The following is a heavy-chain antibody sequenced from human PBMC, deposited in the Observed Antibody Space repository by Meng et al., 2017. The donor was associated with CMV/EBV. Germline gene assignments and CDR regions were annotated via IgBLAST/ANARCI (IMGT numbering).Heavy chain of an antibody. CDR2: IKQDGSEK. CDR1: GFTFSSYW. D-gene: IGHD4-23*01. Sequence: GGSLRLSCAASGFTFSSYWMSWVRQAPGKGLEWVANIKQDGSEKYYVDSVKGRVTISRDNAKNSLYLQMNSLRAEDTAVYYCARLYSVTYYYYYGMDVWGQGTTVTVSS. V-gene: IGHV3-7*01. CDR3: ARLYSVTYYYYYGMDV. J-gene: IGHJ6*02.